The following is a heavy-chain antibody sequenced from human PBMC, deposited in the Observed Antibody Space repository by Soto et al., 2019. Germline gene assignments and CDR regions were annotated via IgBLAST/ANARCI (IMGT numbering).Heavy chain of an antibody. V-gene: IGHV1-69*02. Sequence: QVQLVQSGAEVQKPGSSVKVSCKASGGTFSSYPISWVRQAPGQGLEWMGRIIPILDITDYAQRFQGRVTITADKSTSTAYMELSSLSSDDTAVYYCARPPSTGTTSGYYFDYWGQGTLVTVSS. CDR2: IIPILDIT. CDR3: ARPPSTGTTSGYYFDY. CDR1: GGTFSSYP. D-gene: IGHD1-7*01. J-gene: IGHJ4*02.